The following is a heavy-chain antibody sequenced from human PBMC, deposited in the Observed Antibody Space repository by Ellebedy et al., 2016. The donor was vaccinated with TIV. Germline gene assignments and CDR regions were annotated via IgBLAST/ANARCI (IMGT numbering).Heavy chain of an antibody. D-gene: IGHD3-10*01. CDR3: ARVGFYYGAGTYDDY. Sequence: AASVKVSCKASGYTFTDFPVTWLRPAPGQGLEWMGWINTNTGNPPYAQGFTGRFVFSLDSSVSTVYLQINSLRAEDTAVYYCARVGFYYGAGTYDDYWGQGTLVTVSS. CDR1: GYTFTDFP. J-gene: IGHJ4*02. V-gene: IGHV7-4-1*02. CDR2: INTNTGNP.